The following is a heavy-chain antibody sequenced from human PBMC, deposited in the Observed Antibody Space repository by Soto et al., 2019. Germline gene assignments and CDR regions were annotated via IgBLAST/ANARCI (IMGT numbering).Heavy chain of an antibody. D-gene: IGHD1-7*01. J-gene: IGHJ6*02. CDR3: AREPLIGTTDYGLDV. CDR2: INNDGSNT. V-gene: IGHV3-74*01. CDR1: GFTFSTSW. Sequence: EVQLVESGGGLVQPGGSLRLSCAASGFTFSTSWMHWVRQPPGKGLVWVSRINNDGSNTAYADSVKGRFTISRDNAQSTLYLQLNSLRAEDTAVYYCAREPLIGTTDYGLDVWGQGTTVSVSS.